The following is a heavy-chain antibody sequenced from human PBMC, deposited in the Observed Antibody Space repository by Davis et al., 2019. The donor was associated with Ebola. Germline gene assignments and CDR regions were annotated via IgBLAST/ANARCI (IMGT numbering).Heavy chain of an antibody. CDR2: IYYSGST. V-gene: IGHV4-39*01. CDR1: GGSISSSGHY. CDR3: ARLSPLGTTVDY. J-gene: IGHJ4*02. Sequence: PSETLSLTCTVSGGSISSSGHYWGWIRQPPGKGLEWIASIYYSGSTYYNPSLKSRVTISVASSKNQFSLKVTSVTAADTALYYCARLSPLGTTVDYWGQGILVTVSS. D-gene: IGHD1-7*01.